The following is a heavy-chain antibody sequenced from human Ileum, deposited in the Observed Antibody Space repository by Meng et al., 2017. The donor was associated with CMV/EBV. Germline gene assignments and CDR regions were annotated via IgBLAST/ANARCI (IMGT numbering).Heavy chain of an antibody. CDR2: IYPGDSDT. Sequence: YSFTSCWIGCVRQMPGKGLEWMGIIYPGDSDTRYSPSFQGQVTISADKSISTAYLQWSSLKASDTAMYYCARRSRFLEWLLSPDFDYWGQGTLVTVSS. D-gene: IGHD3-3*01. J-gene: IGHJ4*02. V-gene: IGHV5-51*01. CDR3: ARRSRFLEWLLSPDFDY. CDR1: YSFTSCW.